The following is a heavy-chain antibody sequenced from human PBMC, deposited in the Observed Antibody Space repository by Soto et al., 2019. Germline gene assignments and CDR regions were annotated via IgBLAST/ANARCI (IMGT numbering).Heavy chain of an antibody. J-gene: IGHJ6*03. CDR3: ARLIPPYSGYGPNDYYYYYMDV. CDR2: IYYSGST. CDR1: GGSISSGDYY. D-gene: IGHD5-12*01. V-gene: IGHV4-30-4*01. Sequence: PSETLSLTCTVSGGSISSGDYYWSWIRQPPGKGLEWIGYIYYSGSTYYNPSLKSRVTISVDTSKNQFSLKLSSVTAADTAVYYCARLIPPYSGYGPNDYYYYYMDVWGKGTTVTVSS.